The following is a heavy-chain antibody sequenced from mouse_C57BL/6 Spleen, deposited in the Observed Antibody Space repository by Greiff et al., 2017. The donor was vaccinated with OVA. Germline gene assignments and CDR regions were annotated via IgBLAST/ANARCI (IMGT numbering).Heavy chain of an antibody. J-gene: IGHJ2*01. CDR2: IDPENGDT. CDR1: GFNIKDDY. CDR3: TTWTYYSNFYFDY. Sequence: EVKLMESGAELVRPGASVKLSCTASGFNIKDDYMHWVKQRPEQGLEWIGWIDPENGDTEYASKFQGKATITADTSSNTAYLQLSSLTSEDTAVYYCTTWTYYSNFYFDYWGQGTTLTVSS. D-gene: IGHD2-5*01. V-gene: IGHV14-4*01.